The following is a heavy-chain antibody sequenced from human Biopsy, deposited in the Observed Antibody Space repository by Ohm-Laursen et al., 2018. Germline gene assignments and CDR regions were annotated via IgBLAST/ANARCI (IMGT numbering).Heavy chain of an antibody. V-gene: IGHV4-59*07. J-gene: IGHJ5*02. CDR3: ARTPRDSFWSGSYKRGLWFDP. CDR1: GCSIISYY. D-gene: IGHD3-3*01. CDR2: VYNGGIT. Sequence: SDTLSLTCSVSGCSIISYYWTWIRQPPGQGLEWIGHVYNGGITNYNPSLKSRVTISKDTSKNQFSLQVNSVTAADTAVYYCARTPRDSFWSGSYKRGLWFDPWGQGTLVIVSS.